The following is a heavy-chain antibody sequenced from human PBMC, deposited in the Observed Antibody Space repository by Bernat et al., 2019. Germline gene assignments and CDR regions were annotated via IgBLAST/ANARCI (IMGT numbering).Heavy chain of an antibody. CDR3: AKVRVPWVFYYYGMDV. J-gene: IGHJ6*02. V-gene: IGHV3-30*18. D-gene: IGHD2-8*01. CDR1: GFTFSSYG. Sequence: QVQLVESGGGVVQPGRSLRLSCAASGFTFSSYGMHWVRQAPGKGLEWVAVISYDGSNKYYADSVMGRFTISRDNSKNTLYLQMNSLRAEDTAVYYCAKVRVPWVFYYYGMDVWGQGTTVTVSS. CDR2: ISYDGSNK.